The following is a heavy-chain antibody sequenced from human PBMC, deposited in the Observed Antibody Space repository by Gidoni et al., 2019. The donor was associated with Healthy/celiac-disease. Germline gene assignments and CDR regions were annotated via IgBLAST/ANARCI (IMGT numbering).Heavy chain of an antibody. CDR3: ARDHDFWSGYYNY. CDR1: GFTFSSYS. D-gene: IGHD3-3*01. CDR2: ISSSSSYI. V-gene: IGHV3-21*01. J-gene: IGHJ4*02. Sequence: EVQLVESGGGLVKPGGSLRLSCAASGFTFSSYSMNWVRQAPGKGLGWVSSISSSSSYIYYADSVKGRFTISRDNAKNSLYLQMNSLRAEDTAVYYCARDHDFWSGYYNYWGQGTLVTVSS.